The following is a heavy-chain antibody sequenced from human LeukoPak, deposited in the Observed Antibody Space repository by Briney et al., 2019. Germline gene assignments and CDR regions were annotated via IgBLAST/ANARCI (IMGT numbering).Heavy chain of an antibody. CDR2: IYYSGST. Sequence: KASETLSLTCTVSGGSISSSSYYWGWIRQPPGKGLEWIGSIYYSGSTNYNPSLKSRVTISVDTSKNQFSLKLSSVTAADTAVYYCARVSMGYGDYVDWFDPWGQGTLVTVSS. CDR3: ARVSMGYGDYVDWFDP. CDR1: GGSISSSSYY. D-gene: IGHD4-17*01. J-gene: IGHJ5*02. V-gene: IGHV4-39*07.